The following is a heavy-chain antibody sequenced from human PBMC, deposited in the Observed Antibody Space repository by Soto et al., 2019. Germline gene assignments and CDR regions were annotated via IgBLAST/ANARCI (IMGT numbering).Heavy chain of an antibody. J-gene: IGHJ5*02. CDR1: GGSISSYY. V-gene: IGHV4-59*01. D-gene: IGHD4-17*01. CDR3: ARGRHLQENDYGDNWFDP. Sequence: SETLSLTCTVSGGSISSYYWSWIRQPPGKGLEWIGYIYYSGSTNYNPPLKSRVTISVDTSKNQFSLKLSSVTAADTAVYYCARGRHLQENDYGDNWFDPWGQGTLVTVSS. CDR2: IYYSGST.